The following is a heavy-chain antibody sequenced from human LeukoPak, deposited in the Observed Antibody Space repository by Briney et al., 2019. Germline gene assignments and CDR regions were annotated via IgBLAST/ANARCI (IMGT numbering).Heavy chain of an antibody. V-gene: IGHV3-7*01. CDR2: IKQDGSEK. Sequence: GGSLRLSCAASGFTFSSYWMSLVRQAPGKGLECVANIKQDGSEKYYVDSVKGRFTISRDNAKNSLYLQMNSLRAEDTAVYYCARDQTQGANKGVAYDYWGQGTLVTVSS. CDR1: GFTFSSYW. J-gene: IGHJ4*02. CDR3: ARDQTQGANKGVAYDY. D-gene: IGHD3-3*01.